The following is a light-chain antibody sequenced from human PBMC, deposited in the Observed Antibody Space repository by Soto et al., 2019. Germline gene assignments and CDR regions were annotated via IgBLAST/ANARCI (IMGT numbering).Light chain of an antibody. Sequence: QSALTQPASVSGSPGQSITISCTGTSSDIGAYNYVSWYQQHPGKVPKLMIYDVTTRPSGVSDRFSGSKSGNTASLTISGLQAEDEADYYCSSFTRSSTLVVFGSGTKLTVL. CDR2: DVT. J-gene: IGLJ1*01. V-gene: IGLV2-14*03. CDR3: SSFTRSSTLVV. CDR1: SSDIGAYNY.